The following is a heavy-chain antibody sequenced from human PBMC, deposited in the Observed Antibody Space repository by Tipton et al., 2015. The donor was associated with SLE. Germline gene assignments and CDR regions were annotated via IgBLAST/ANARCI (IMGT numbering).Heavy chain of an antibody. Sequence: GSLRLSCTVSGGSISSYYWSWIRLTSGERLEWIGYTHTGGSTNYNPSVKSRVSISVDTSKNQFSLKLTSVTDADTGVYYCASGGYYGSGSYYGGWFDPWGQGTLVTVSS. CDR3: ASGGYYGSGSYYGGWFDP. CDR2: THTGGST. J-gene: IGHJ5*02. V-gene: IGHV4-4*08. D-gene: IGHD3-10*01. CDR1: GGSISSYY.